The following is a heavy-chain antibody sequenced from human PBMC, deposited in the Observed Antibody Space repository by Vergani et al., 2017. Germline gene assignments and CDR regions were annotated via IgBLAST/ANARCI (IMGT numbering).Heavy chain of an antibody. CDR3: ARDNVGDYWSYYYYMDV. CDR1: GYTFTSYG. D-gene: IGHD2-8*02. CDR2: ISAYNGNT. V-gene: IGHV1-18*01. Sequence: QVQLVQSGAEVKKPGALVKVSCKASGYTFTSYGISWVRQAPGQGLEWMGWISAYNGNTNYAQKLQGRVTMTTDTSTSTAYMELRSLRSDDTAVYYCARDNVGDYWSYYYYMDVWGKGTTVTVSS. J-gene: IGHJ6*03.